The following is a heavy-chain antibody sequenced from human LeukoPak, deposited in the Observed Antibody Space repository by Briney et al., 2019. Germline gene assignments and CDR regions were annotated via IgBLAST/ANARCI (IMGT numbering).Heavy chain of an antibody. Sequence: PGGSLRPSCAASGFTFSSYWMSWVRQAPGKGLEWVANIKQDGSEKYYVDSVKGRFTISRDNAKNSLYLQMNSLRAEDMAVYYCAREGSDTAMVDWGQGTLVTVSS. CDR3: AREGSDTAMVD. D-gene: IGHD5-18*01. CDR1: GFTFSSYW. V-gene: IGHV3-7*01. J-gene: IGHJ4*02. CDR2: IKQDGSEK.